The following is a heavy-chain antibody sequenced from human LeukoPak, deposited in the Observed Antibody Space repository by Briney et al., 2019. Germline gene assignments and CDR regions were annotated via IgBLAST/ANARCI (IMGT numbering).Heavy chain of an antibody. J-gene: IGHJ3*01. D-gene: IGHD6-13*01. Sequence: SQTLSLTCTVSGGSISSASYYWSWIRQPAGKGLEWIGRIYTSGSTNYSPSLRSRVTILVDTSKNQVSLKLSSVTAADTAVYYCARPARIAASGRYAFDFWGEGTLVTVSS. CDR3: ARPARIAASGRYAFDF. CDR1: GGSISSASYY. V-gene: IGHV4-61*02. CDR2: IYTSGST.